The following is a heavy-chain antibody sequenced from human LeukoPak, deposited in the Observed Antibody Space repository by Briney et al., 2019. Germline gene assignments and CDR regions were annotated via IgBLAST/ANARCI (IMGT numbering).Heavy chain of an antibody. D-gene: IGHD2-2*01. CDR1: GGSISSSSYY. CDR2: IYYSGST. J-gene: IGHJ3*02. CDR3: ARTLPADDAFDI. V-gene: IGHV4-39*01. Sequence: PSETLSLTCTVSGGSISSSSYYWGWIRQPPGKGLEWIGSIYYSGSTYYNPSLKSRVTISVDTSKNQFSLKLSSVTAADTAVYYCARTLPADDAFDIWGQGTMVTVSS.